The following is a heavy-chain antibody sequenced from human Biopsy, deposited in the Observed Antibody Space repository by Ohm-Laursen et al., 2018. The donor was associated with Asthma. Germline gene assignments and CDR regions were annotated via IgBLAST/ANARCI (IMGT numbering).Heavy chain of an antibody. Sequence: SQTLSLTCSLSSGSGGYMRSGNYYWGWIRQPPGKGLEWIGRIYYSGTTYYNPSLESRVPVSADTSKNQFSLKLTSVTAADTAVYYCVRGSSSWHHGPFHYYYGLDVWGQGTTATVSS. D-gene: IGHD6-13*01. CDR3: VRGSSSWHHGPFHYYYGLDV. CDR2: IYYSGTT. V-gene: IGHV4-39*01. CDR1: SGSGGYMRSGNYY. J-gene: IGHJ6*02.